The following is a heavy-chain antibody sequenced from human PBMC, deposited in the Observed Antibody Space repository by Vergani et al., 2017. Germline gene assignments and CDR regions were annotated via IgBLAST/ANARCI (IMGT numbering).Heavy chain of an antibody. CDR3: AKGGREYCSGGSCSVIDC. D-gene: IGHD2-15*01. J-gene: IGHJ4*02. Sequence: EVQLLESGGGLVQPGGSLRLSCAASGFTFSSYAMSWVRQAPGKGLEWVSAISLSGGNRYYADSVKGRFTISRDNSKDTLYLQMNSLRAEDTAVYYCAKGGREYCSGGSCSVIDCWGQGTLVTDSS. V-gene: IGHV3-23*01. CDR1: GFTFSSYA. CDR2: ISLSGGNR.